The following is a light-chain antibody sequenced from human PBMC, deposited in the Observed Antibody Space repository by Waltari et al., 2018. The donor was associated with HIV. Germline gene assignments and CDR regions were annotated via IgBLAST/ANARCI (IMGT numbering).Light chain of an antibody. J-gene: IGKJ1*01. CDR1: QSVSRN. CDR2: AAS. V-gene: IGKV3-15*01. CDR3: QQYDDWPRT. Sequence: EVVMTQSPATLSVSPGERAALACRASQSVSRNLAWYQQKPGQPPRLLIYAASTRASGVPVRISGTGSGTEFTLTISGLQSEDFAVYYCQQYDDWPRTFGQGTRVEIK.